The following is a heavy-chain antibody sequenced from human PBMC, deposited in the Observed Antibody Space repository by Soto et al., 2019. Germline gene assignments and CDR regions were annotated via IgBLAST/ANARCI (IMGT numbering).Heavy chain of an antibody. V-gene: IGHV1-3*01. CDR3: ARVSGIAVAEV. CDR2: INAGNGNT. Sequence: QVQLVQSGAEVKKPGASVKVSCKASGYTFTSYGMHWVRQAPGQRLEWMGWINAGNGNTKYSQKFQGRVTINRDTSASTAYMGLSSLRSEDTAVYYCARVSGIAVAEVWGQGTLVTVSS. J-gene: IGHJ4*02. D-gene: IGHD6-19*01. CDR1: GYTFTSYG.